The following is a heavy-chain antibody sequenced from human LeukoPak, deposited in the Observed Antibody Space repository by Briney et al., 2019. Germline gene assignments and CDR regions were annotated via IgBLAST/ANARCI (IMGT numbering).Heavy chain of an antibody. CDR1: GGSISSYY. CDR2: IYYSGST. CDR3: ARDSGGYNWFDP. J-gene: IGHJ5*02. Sequence: PSETLSLTCTVSGGSISSYYWSWIRQPPGKGLEWIGYIYYSGSTNYNPSLKSRVTISVDTSKNQFSPKLSSVTAADTAVYYCARDSGGYNWFDPWGQGTLVTVSS. V-gene: IGHV4-59*01. D-gene: IGHD3-16*01.